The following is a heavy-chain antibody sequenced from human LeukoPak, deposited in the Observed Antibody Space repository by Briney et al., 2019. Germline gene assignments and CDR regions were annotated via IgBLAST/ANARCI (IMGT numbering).Heavy chain of an antibody. CDR1: GGSIISYY. CDR2: IYTSGST. Sequence: NPSETLSLTCTVSGGSIISYYWSWIRQPAGKGLEWIGRIYTSGSTNYNPSLRSRVTMSVDTSKNQFSLYLSSVTAADTAVYYCARDNNVWGSYRKFDPWGQGTLVTVSS. J-gene: IGHJ5*02. D-gene: IGHD3-16*02. CDR3: ARDNNVWGSYRKFDP. V-gene: IGHV4-4*07.